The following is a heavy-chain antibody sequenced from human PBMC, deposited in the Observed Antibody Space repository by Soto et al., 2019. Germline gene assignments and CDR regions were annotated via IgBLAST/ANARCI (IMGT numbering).Heavy chain of an antibody. CDR2: ISSSSSYI. J-gene: IGHJ6*02. CDR1: GFTFSSYS. D-gene: IGHD6-13*01. V-gene: IGHV3-21*01. CDR3: ARGRGAAGTDSGQYYGMDV. Sequence: EVQLVESGGGLVKPGGSLRLSCAASGFTFSSYSMNCVRQAPGKGLEWVSSISSSSSYIYYADSVKGRFTISRDNAKNTLYLQMNSLRAEDTAVYYCARGRGAAGTDSGQYYGMDVWGQGTTVTVSS.